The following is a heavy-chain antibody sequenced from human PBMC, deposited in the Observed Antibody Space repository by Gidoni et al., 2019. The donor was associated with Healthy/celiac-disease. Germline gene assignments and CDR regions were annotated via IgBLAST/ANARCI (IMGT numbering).Heavy chain of an antibody. V-gene: IGHV3-7*01. Sequence: EVQLVESGGGLFQPGGSVGLSCAASELPFGSYCWSWVRQAPGKGLEWVANIKQDGSEKYYVDSVKGRFTISRDNAKNSLYLQMNSLRAEDTAVYYCARDRIGEDYGDYYYYYMDVWGKGTTVTVSS. CDR2: IKQDGSEK. CDR3: ARDRIGEDYGDYYYYYMDV. J-gene: IGHJ6*03. D-gene: IGHD4-17*01. CDR1: ELPFGSYC.